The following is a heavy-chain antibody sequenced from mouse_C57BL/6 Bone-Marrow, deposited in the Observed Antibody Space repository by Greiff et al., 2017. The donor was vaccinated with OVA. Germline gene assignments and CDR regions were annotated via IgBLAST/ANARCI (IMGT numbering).Heavy chain of an antibody. V-gene: IGHV6-6*01. CDR1: GFTFSDAW. CDR3: TRHYYAMDY. CDR2: ISNKTNNHAS. J-gene: IGHJ4*01. Sequence: EVQLQESGGGLVQPGGSMKLSCAASGFTFSDAWMDWVRQSPEKGLEWVAEISNKTNNHASYYAVSVKGMFTISKDDSKRTVYLHINSLRAEDTGIYYCTRHYYAMDYWGQGTSVTVSS.